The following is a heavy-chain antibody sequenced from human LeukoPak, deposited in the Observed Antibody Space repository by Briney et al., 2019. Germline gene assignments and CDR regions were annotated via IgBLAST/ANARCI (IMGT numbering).Heavy chain of an antibody. Sequence: GGSLRLSCGASGFTFCTYWMRWVPQAPGKGLEWVDKIKQEGIDIYYVDSVKGRFTIPRENAKNSLSLQMTGLRAHDTAVYYCARNPAKVFPAVYWGEGTLVTVSS. CDR3: ARNPAKVFPAVY. V-gene: IGHV3-7*01. D-gene: IGHD2-2*01. CDR1: GFTFCTYW. J-gene: IGHJ4*02. CDR2: IKQEGIDI.